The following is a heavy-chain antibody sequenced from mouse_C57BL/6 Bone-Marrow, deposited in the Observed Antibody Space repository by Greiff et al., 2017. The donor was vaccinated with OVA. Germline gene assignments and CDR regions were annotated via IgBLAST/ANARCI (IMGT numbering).Heavy chain of an antibody. CDR3: AIYYGFYAMDY. V-gene: IGHV1-63*01. CDR2: IYPGGGYT. J-gene: IGHJ4*01. CDR1: GYTFTNYW. Sequence: QVQLQQSGAELVRPGTSVKMSCKASGYTFTNYWIGWAKQRPGHGLEWIGDIYPGGGYTNYNEKFKGKATLTADKSSSTAYMQFSSLTSEDSAIYYCAIYYGFYAMDYWGQGTSVTVSS. D-gene: IGHD2-1*01.